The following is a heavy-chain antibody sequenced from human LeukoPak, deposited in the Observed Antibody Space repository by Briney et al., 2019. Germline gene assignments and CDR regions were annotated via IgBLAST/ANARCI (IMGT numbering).Heavy chain of an antibody. D-gene: IGHD4-17*01. V-gene: IGHV3-30*04. Sequence: PGRSLRLSCAASGFTFSSYAMHWVRQAPGKGLEWVAVISYDGSNKYYADSVKGRFTISRDNSKNTLYLQMNSLRAEDTAVYYCAKDFGRTTVTTFEGYWGQGTLVTVSS. CDR1: GFTFSSYA. CDR2: ISYDGSNK. CDR3: AKDFGRTTVTTFEGY. J-gene: IGHJ4*02.